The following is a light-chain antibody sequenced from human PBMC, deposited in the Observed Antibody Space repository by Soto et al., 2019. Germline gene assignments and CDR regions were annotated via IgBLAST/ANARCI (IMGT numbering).Light chain of an antibody. J-gene: IGKJ1*01. CDR1: QSVSSSY. Sequence: EIVLTQSPGTLSLSPVERATLSCMASQSVSSSYLAWYHQKPGQAPRLLIFGASSRATGISDRFSGSGSGTDFTLTISRLEPEDFAVYYCQQYGGSSWTFGQGTKVDIK. CDR2: GAS. V-gene: IGKV3-20*01. CDR3: QQYGGSSWT.